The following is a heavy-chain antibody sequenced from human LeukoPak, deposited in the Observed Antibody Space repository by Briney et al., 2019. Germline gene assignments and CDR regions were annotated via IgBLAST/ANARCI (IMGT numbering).Heavy chain of an antibody. Sequence: GGSLRLSCAASGFTFSSSWMHWVRQAPGKGLVWVSRINSDGSSTTYADSAKGRFTISRDNAKNTLYLQMNSLRAEDTAVYYCARVQYYGSGSYYNWFDAWGQGTTVTVSS. CDR2: INSDGSST. CDR1: GFTFSSSW. D-gene: IGHD3-10*01. CDR3: ARVQYYGSGSYYNWFDA. J-gene: IGHJ5*01. V-gene: IGHV3-74*01.